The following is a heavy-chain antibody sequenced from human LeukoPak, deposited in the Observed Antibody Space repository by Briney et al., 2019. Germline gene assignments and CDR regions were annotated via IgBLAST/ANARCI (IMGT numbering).Heavy chain of an antibody. CDR2: INHSGST. CDR1: GGSISSSPYY. CDR3: ARDRRGYCSGGSCYYRGPFDY. Sequence: SETLSLTCTVSGGSISSSPYYWGWIRQPPGKGLEWIGEINHSGSTNYNPSLKSRVTISVDTSKNQFSLKLSSVTAADTAVYYCARDRRGYCSGGSCYYRGPFDYWGQGTLVTVSS. J-gene: IGHJ4*02. D-gene: IGHD2-15*01. V-gene: IGHV4-39*07.